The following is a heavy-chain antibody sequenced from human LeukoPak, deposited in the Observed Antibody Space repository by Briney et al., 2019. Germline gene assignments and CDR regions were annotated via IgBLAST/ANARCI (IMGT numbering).Heavy chain of an antibody. CDR1: GYTFTSYD. Sequence: VASVKVSCKASGYTFTSYDINWVRQATGQGLEWMGWMNPNSGNTGYAQKFQGRVTMTRDTSTSTVYMELSSLRSEDTAIYYCARDLPYDFPRYYYGMDVWGQGTTVTVSS. V-gene: IGHV1-8*01. CDR3: ARDLPYDFPRYYYGMDV. D-gene: IGHD3-3*01. CDR2: MNPNSGNT. J-gene: IGHJ6*02.